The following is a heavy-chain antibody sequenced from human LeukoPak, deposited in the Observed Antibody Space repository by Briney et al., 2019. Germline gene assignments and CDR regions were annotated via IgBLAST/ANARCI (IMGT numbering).Heavy chain of an antibody. J-gene: IGHJ4*02. V-gene: IGHV3-7*01. CDR2: INKDGSEK. CDR1: GFIFSSHW. CDR3: AREVDAIVTDFDY. Sequence: RPGGSLRLSCAASGFIFSSHWMSWVRQAPGKGLEWVANINKDGSEKYYVDSVKGRFTISRDNAKNSLYLQMNSLRAEDTAVYYCAREVDAIVTDFDYWGQGTLVTVSS. D-gene: IGHD5-18*01.